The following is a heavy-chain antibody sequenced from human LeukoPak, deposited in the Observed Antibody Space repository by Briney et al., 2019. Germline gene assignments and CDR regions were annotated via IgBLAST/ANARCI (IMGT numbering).Heavy chain of an antibody. Sequence: PGGSLRLSCAASGFSFSSYWMSWVRQAPGKGLEWVSSISSSSSYIYYVDSVKGRFTISRDNAKNSLYLQMNSLRAEDTAVYYCARADTYYYDSRGYYTFDYWGQGTLVTVSS. D-gene: IGHD3-22*01. CDR3: ARADTYYYDSRGYYTFDY. J-gene: IGHJ4*02. CDR1: GFSFSSYW. V-gene: IGHV3-21*01. CDR2: ISSSSSYI.